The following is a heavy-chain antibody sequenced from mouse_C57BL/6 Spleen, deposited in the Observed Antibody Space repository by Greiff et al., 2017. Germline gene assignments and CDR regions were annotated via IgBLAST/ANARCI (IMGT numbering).Heavy chain of an antibody. J-gene: IGHJ3*01. CDR2: FHPSNNET. CDR1: GYTFTSYW. CDR3: ARSTTVVYPFAY. D-gene: IGHD1-1*01. V-gene: IGHV1-52*01. Sequence: QVQLQQPGAELVRPGSSVKLSCKASGYTFTSYWMHWVKQRPIQSLEWIGNFHPSNNETQYNQKFKDKATLTVDKSSNTAYLQLSRLTSDDSAVYYCARSTTVVYPFAYWGQGTLVTVSA.